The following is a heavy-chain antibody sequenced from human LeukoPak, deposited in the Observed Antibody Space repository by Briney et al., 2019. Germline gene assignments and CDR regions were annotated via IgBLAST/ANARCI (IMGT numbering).Heavy chain of an antibody. Sequence: ASVKVSCKASGGTFSSYAISWVRQAPGQGLEWMGGIIPIFGTANYAQKFQGRVTITADESASTAYMELGSLRSEDTAVYYCARVGPVLRYFDWLLSYYYYMDVWGKGTTVTISS. CDR2: IIPIFGTA. D-gene: IGHD3-9*01. CDR1: GGTFSSYA. CDR3: ARVGPVLRYFDWLLSYYYYMDV. J-gene: IGHJ6*03. V-gene: IGHV1-69*13.